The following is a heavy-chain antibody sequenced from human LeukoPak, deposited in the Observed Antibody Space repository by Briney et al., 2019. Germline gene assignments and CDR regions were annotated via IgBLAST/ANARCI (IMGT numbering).Heavy chain of an antibody. CDR1: GGSISTYY. V-gene: IGHV4-59*08. Sequence: SETLSLTCTVSGGSISTYYWNWIRQPPGKGPEWVGFIFYSGTTNYNSSLKNRVTMSVDASKNRFSLKLTSVTAADTAVYYCARRYSGYSGAPFYFDFWGQGALVAVSS. CDR3: ARRYSGYSGAPFYFDF. CDR2: IFYSGTT. D-gene: IGHD5-12*01. J-gene: IGHJ4*02.